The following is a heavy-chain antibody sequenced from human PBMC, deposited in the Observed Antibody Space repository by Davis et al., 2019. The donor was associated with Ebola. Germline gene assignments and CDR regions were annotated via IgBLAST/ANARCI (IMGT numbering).Heavy chain of an antibody. CDR1: GYTFTSYA. CDR2: INAGNGNT. CDR3: ATDSMTTVTFVY. J-gene: IGHJ4*02. D-gene: IGHD4-17*01. V-gene: IGHV1-3*01. Sequence: ASVKVSCKASGYTFTSYAMHWVRQAPGQRLEWMGWINAGNGNTKYSQKFQGRVTITRDTSASTAYMELSSLRSEDTAVYYCATDSMTTVTFVYWGQGTLVTVSS.